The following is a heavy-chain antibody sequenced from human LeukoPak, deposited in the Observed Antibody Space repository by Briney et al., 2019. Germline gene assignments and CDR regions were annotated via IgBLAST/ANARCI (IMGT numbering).Heavy chain of an antibody. V-gene: IGHV4-59*08. J-gene: IGHJ5*02. CDR3: ARRYGSGSYYNGGNWFDP. D-gene: IGHD3-10*01. Sequence: PSETLSLTCTVSGGSISSYYWNWIRQPPGKGLEWIGYISYSGNTNYNPSLKSRVTISVDTSKNQFSLKLSSVTAADPAVYYCARRYGSGSYYNGGNWFDPWGQGTLVTVSS. CDR1: GGSISSYY. CDR2: ISYSGNT.